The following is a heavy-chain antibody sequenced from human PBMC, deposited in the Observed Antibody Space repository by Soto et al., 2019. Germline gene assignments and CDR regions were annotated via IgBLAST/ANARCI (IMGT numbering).Heavy chain of an antibody. CDR3: AKLSCTSSTCYFPGWFDP. Sequence: PSETLSLTCTVSGDSISGGASFWSWIRQPPGKCLEWIANVYYSGSSYYNPSLKSRLTISVDTTKNQFSLQLKSMTAADTAVYYCAKLSCTSSTCYFPGWFDPWGQGTLVTVSS. D-gene: IGHD2-2*01. V-gene: IGHV4-31*03. J-gene: IGHJ5*02. CDR1: GDSISGGASF. CDR2: VYYSGSS.